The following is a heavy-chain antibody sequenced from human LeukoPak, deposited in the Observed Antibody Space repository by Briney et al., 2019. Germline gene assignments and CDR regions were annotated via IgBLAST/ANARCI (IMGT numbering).Heavy chain of an antibody. CDR1: GYTFTGYY. V-gene: IGHV1-2*02. CDR3: ARGYSSGWYYYYYYMDV. J-gene: IGHJ6*03. D-gene: IGHD6-19*01. Sequence: ASVPVSCTASGYTFTGYYMHWVRQATGYGLEWIGWINSNSGGTNYAQQSQGRVTMPRDKSISTAYRELSRLRSDDTAVDYCARGYSSGWYYYYYYMDVWGKGTTVTISS. CDR2: INSNSGGT.